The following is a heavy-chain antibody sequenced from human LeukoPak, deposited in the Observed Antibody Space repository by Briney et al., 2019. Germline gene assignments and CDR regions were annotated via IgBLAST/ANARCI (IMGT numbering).Heavy chain of an antibody. CDR1: GYSLTSYW. V-gene: IGHV5-51*01. J-gene: IGHJ5*02. CDR2: IYPGDSDT. CDR3: ARLRFDCSSTSCPKKGFDP. D-gene: IGHD2-2*01. Sequence: GESLKISCKGSGYSLTSYWIGWVRQMPGKGLEWMGIIYPGDSDTRYSPSFQGQVTISADKSISTAYLQWSSLKASDTAMYYCARLRFDCSSTSCPKKGFDPWGQGTLVTVSS.